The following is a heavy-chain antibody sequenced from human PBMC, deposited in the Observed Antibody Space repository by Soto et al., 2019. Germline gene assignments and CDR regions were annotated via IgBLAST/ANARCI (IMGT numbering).Heavy chain of an antibody. Sequence: SETLSLTCTVSGGSISSGGYYWSWIRQHPGKGLEWIVYVYYSGNTYYNPSLKSRVTISVDTSKNQFSLKLTSVTAADTAVYYCARDCSGWYNWFDPWGQGTLVTVSS. CDR3: ARDCSGWYNWFDP. CDR1: GGSISSGGYY. D-gene: IGHD6-19*01. CDR2: VYYSGNT. J-gene: IGHJ5*02. V-gene: IGHV4-31*03.